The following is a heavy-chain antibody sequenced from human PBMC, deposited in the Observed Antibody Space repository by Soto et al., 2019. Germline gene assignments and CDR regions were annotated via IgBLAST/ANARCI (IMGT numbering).Heavy chain of an antibody. CDR2: IIPIFGTA. CDR3: ARVGYYDSSGYYGY. V-gene: IGHV1-69*13. Sequence: VASVKVSCKASGGTFSSYAISWVRQAPGQGLEWMGGIIPIFGTANYAQKFQGRVTITADESTSTAYMELSSLRSEDTAVYYCARVGYYDSSGYYGYWGQGTLVTVSS. D-gene: IGHD3-22*01. CDR1: GGTFSSYA. J-gene: IGHJ4*02.